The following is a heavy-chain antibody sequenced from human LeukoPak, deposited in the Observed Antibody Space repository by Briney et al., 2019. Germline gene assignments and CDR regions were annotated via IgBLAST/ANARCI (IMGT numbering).Heavy chain of an antibody. V-gene: IGHV3-23*01. CDR1: GFAVSSNY. CDR2: ISGSGSST. D-gene: IGHD3-22*01. CDR3: AKYGYYENSGYYYY. J-gene: IGHJ4*02. Sequence: HTGGSLRLSCAASGFAVSSNYMSWVRQAPGKGLEWVSGISGSGSSTYYADSVKGRFTISRDNSKNTLYLQMNSLRVEDTAVYYCAKYGYYENSGYYYYWGQGTLVTVSS.